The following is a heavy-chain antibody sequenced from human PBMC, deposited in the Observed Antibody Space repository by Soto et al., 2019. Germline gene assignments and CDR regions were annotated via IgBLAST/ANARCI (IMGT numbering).Heavy chain of an antibody. CDR3: ERPSPGFDI. V-gene: IGHV3-48*01. CDR1: GFSFSSYR. CDR2: IRGSSNTK. J-gene: IGHJ3*02. Sequence: GGSLRLSFAASGFSFSSYRMTWVRQAPGKGLDWVSYIRGSSNTKQYNDHVKGRFTISRDKAKKQLYLKMNSLRAEDKAVYYCERPSPGFDIWGQGTMLTV.